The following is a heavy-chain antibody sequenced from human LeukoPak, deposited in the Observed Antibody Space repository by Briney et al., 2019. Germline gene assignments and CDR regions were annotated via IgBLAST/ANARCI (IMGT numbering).Heavy chain of an antibody. D-gene: IGHD3-10*01. CDR1: GYSISSGYH. CDR3: ARDRIYGSGSDHFDY. Sequence: SETLSLTCTVSGYSISSGYHWGWIRQPPGKGLEWIGSIYHSGSTYYNPSLKSRVTISVDTSKNQFSLKLSSVTAADTAVYYCARDRIYGSGSDHFDYWGQGTLVTVSS. CDR2: IYHSGST. J-gene: IGHJ4*02. V-gene: IGHV4-38-2*02.